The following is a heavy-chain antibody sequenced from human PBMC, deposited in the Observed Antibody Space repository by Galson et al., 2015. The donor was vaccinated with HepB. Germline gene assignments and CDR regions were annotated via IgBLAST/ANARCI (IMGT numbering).Heavy chain of an antibody. CDR1: GYTFIGYG. Sequence: SVKVSCKASGYTFIGYGISWVRQAPGQGLEWMGWISTSHGTTNYTQKLQDRIIMTTDTSTRTAYMELMSLRPDDTAVYYCARARGFWMDWGQGTLVTVSS. CDR3: ARARGFWMD. V-gene: IGHV1-18*04. J-gene: IGHJ4*02. D-gene: IGHD3-3*01. CDR2: ISTSHGTT.